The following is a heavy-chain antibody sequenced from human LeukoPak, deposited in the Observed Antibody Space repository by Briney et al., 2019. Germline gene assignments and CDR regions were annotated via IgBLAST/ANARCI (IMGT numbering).Heavy chain of an antibody. D-gene: IGHD5-18*01. V-gene: IGHV4-59*01. CDR1: GGSISSYY. J-gene: IGHJ5*02. Sequence: PSETLSLTCTVSGGSISSYYWSWIRQPPGKGLEWIGYIYYSGSTNYNPSLKSRVTISVDTSKNQFSLKLSSVTAADTAVYYCARGLDTATPWGQGTLVTVSS. CDR3: ARGLDTATP. CDR2: IYYSGST.